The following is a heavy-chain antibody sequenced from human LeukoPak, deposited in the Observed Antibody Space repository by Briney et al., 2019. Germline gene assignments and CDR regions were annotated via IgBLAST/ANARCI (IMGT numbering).Heavy chain of an antibody. V-gene: IGHV5-51*01. CDR2: VYSGDPNP. CDR3: ARQLAPAPNAFGI. CDR1: GYSFTTRW. J-gene: IGHJ3*02. D-gene: IGHD2-15*01. Sequence: GESLKISCKASGYSFTTRWIGWVRQMPGKGLEWMGIVYSGDPNPKYSPPFQGQVTISADKSMSSAYLQWSSLKASDTAMYFCARQLAPAPNAFGIWGQGTMVSVSS.